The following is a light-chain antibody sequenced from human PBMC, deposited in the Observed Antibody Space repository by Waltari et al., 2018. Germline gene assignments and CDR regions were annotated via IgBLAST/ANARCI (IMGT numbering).Light chain of an antibody. CDR2: GAS. J-gene: IGKJ1*01. CDR3: QQYNNWPPWT. CDR1: QSVRNN. V-gene: IGKV3-15*01. Sequence: EIVMTHSPATLSVSPGERATHSCRASQSVRNNLVWYQQKPGQAPRLLIYGASTRVTGNPARFSGSGSGTEFTLTISSLQSEDFAVYYCQQYNNWPPWTFGQGTKVEIK.